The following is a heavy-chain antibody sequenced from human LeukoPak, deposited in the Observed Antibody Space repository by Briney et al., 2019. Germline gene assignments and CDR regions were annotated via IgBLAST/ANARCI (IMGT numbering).Heavy chain of an antibody. CDR1: GYTFTSYA. J-gene: IGHJ4*02. Sequence: VASVKVSCKASGYTFTSYAMNWVRQAPGQGLEWMGWINTNTGNPTYAQGFTGRFVFSLDTSVSTAYLQISSLKAEDTAVYYCARDGQWLVGAPGHYWGQGTLVTVSS. CDR2: INTNTGNP. V-gene: IGHV7-4-1*02. D-gene: IGHD6-19*01. CDR3: ARDGQWLVGAPGHY.